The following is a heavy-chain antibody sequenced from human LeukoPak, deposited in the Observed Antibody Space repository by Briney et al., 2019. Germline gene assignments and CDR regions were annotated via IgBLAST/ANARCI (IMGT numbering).Heavy chain of an antibody. CDR1: GGSISSGGYS. CDR3: ARVARDYYYDSSPPYFDH. J-gene: IGHJ4*02. Sequence: PSQTLSLTCAVSGGSISSGGYSWSWIRQPPGQGLEWIGYIYHSGSTYYNPSLKSRVTISADRSKNHFSLKLSSVTAADTAVYYCARVARDYYYDSSPPYFDHWGQGTLVTVSS. CDR2: IYHSGST. D-gene: IGHD3-22*01. V-gene: IGHV4-30-2*01.